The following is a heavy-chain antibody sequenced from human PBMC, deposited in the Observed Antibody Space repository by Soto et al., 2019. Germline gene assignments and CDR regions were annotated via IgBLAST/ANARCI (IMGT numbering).Heavy chain of an antibody. CDR2: ISGSGGST. J-gene: IGHJ4*02. Sequence: GGSLRLSCAASGFTFSSYAMSWVRQAPGKGLEWVSAISGSGGSTYYADSVKGRFTISRDISKNTLYLQMNSLRAEDTAVYYCAKGLRVTSVHYFDYWGQGTLVTVSS. D-gene: IGHD2-21*02. V-gene: IGHV3-23*01. CDR1: GFTFSSYA. CDR3: AKGLRVTSVHYFDY.